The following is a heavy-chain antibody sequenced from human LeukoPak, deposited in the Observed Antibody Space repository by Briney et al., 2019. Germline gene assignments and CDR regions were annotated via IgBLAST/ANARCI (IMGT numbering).Heavy chain of an antibody. CDR3: ARDGEQLAFDY. J-gene: IGHJ4*02. V-gene: IGHV3-7*01. D-gene: IGHD6-13*01. Sequence: PGGSLRLSCAASGFTFSNYWMSWVRQAPGKGLEWVANIKFDGSDKFYVDSVKGRFTISRDNAKNSLYLQMNSLRAEDTAVYYCARDGEQLAFDYWGQGTLVTVSS. CDR2: IKFDGSDK. CDR1: GFTFSNYW.